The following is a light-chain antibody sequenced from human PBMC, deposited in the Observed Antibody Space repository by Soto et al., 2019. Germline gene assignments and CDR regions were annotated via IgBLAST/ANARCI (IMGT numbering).Light chain of an antibody. CDR3: QQYNSYPRT. CDR2: KAS. Sequence: DIQMTQSPSTLSASVGDRVTITCRASESISGWLAWYQQKPGKAPKLVIFKASTLESGVPSGFSGSGSGTEFTLSISSLQPDDFAIYYCQQYNSYPRTFGQGTKVEIK. CDR1: ESISGW. V-gene: IGKV1-5*03. J-gene: IGKJ1*01.